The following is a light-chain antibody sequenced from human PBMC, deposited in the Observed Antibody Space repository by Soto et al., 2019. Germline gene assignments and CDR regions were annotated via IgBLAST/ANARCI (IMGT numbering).Light chain of an antibody. CDR1: QSVSSY. Sequence: EIVLTQSPATLSLSPGERATLSCRASQSVSSYLDWYQQKPGQAPRLLIYDASNRATGIPARFSGSGSGTDFTLTISSLEPEDFAVYYCQQRSNWLELTFGGGTKVEIK. CDR2: DAS. V-gene: IGKV3-11*01. CDR3: QQRSNWLELT. J-gene: IGKJ4*01.